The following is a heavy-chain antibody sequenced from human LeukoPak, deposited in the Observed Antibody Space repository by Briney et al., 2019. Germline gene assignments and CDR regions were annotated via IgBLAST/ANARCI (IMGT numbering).Heavy chain of an antibody. CDR1: EFTFSIYA. Sequence: PGGSLRLSCAGSEFTFSIYAMSWVRQAPGRGLEWISAISGSGVNTYYAEPVKGRFTISRDNSKNTLYLQMNSLRAEDTAVYYCAKDGYCSGSSCYSTVFGYWGQGTLVTVSS. CDR2: ISGSGVNT. V-gene: IGHV3-23*01. CDR3: AKDGYCSGSSCYSTVFGY. J-gene: IGHJ4*02. D-gene: IGHD2-15*01.